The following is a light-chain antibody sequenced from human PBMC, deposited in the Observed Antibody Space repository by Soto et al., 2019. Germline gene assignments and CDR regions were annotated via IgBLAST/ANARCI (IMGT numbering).Light chain of an antibody. Sequence: EIVLTQSPGTLSLSPGERATLSCRASQSVSSNYLAWYQQKPGQAPRLLIFGASSRASAIPDRFSGSGSGTDFTRTIGRLEPEDFAVYYCQPYGRSPATFGQGTKVEIK. CDR1: QSVSSNY. J-gene: IGKJ1*01. V-gene: IGKV3-20*01. CDR3: QPYGRSPAT. CDR2: GAS.